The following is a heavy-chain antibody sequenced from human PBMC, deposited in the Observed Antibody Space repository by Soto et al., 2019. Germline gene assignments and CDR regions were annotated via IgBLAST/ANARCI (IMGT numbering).Heavy chain of an antibody. CDR2: IFSSGST. CDR1: GGSINTFY. J-gene: IGHJ4*02. CDR3: ATEGSYSAYNFAHGIQLCSFDF. Sequence: KPSETLSLTCTVSGGSINTFYWSWVRQPAGKGLEWIGRIFSSGSTSFNPSLESRVAMSVDTSKNHFSLNLSSVTAADMAVYYCATEGSYSAYNFAHGIQLCSFDFWGQGALVTVSS. D-gene: IGHD5-12*01. V-gene: IGHV4-4*07.